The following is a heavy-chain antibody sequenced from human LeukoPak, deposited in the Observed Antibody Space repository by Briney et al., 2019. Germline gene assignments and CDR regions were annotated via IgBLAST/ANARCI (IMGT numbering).Heavy chain of an antibody. J-gene: IGHJ3*02. D-gene: IGHD5-24*01. CDR1: GGTFSSYA. CDR2: IIPIFGTA. V-gene: IGHV1-69*06. CDR3: ARDHAGMARTGAFDI. Sequence: ASVKVSCKASGGTFSSYAISWVRQAPGQELEWMGGIIPIFGTAKYAQKFQGRVTITADKSTSTAYMELSSLRSEDTAVCYCARDHAGMARTGAFDIWGQGTMVTVSS.